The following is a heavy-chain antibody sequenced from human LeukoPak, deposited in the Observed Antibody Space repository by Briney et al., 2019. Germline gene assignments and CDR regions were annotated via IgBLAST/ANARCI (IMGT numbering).Heavy chain of an antibody. D-gene: IGHD4-11*01. CDR2: IYYSGST. Sequence: SETLSLTCTVSGGSISSSSYYWGWIRQPPGKGLEWIGSIYYSGSTYYNPSLKSRVTISVDTSKNQFSPKLSSVTAADTAVYYCARRTTYSNYWDHYYYYMDVWGKGTTVTVSS. CDR1: GGSISSSSYY. J-gene: IGHJ6*03. V-gene: IGHV4-39*01. CDR3: ARRTTYSNYWDHYYYYMDV.